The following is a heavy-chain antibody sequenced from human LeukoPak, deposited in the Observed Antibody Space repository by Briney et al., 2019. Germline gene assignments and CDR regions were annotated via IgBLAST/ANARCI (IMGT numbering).Heavy chain of an antibody. CDR3: ARGRVVRGVMAY. CDR2: INRSGST. V-gene: IGHV4-34*01. D-gene: IGHD3-10*01. CDR1: GGSFSGYY. Sequence: SETLSLTCAVYGGSFSGYYWSWIRQPPGKGLEWIGEINRSGSTNYNPSLKSRVTISVDTSKNQFFLKLSSVTAADTAVYYCARGRVVRGVMAYWGQGTLVTVSS. J-gene: IGHJ4*02.